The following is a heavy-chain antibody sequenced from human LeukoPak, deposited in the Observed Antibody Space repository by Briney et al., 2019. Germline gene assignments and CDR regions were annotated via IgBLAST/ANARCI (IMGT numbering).Heavy chain of an antibody. D-gene: IGHD1-26*01. CDR2: ISATGIYR. CDR3: ARGRGYSGSYYDY. Sequence: PGESLRLSCAASEFTFSRYSMNWVRQAPGKGLEWVSSISATGIYRYYVDSVKGRFTISRDNAKNSLYLQMNSLRAEDTAVYYCARGRGYSGSYYDYWGQGTLVTVSS. CDR1: EFTFSRYS. V-gene: IGHV3-21*01. J-gene: IGHJ4*02.